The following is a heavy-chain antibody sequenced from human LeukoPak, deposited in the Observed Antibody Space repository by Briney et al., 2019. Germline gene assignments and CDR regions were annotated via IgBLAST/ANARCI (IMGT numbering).Heavy chain of an antibody. J-gene: IGHJ2*01. CDR2: IYYSGST. CDR3: AKSVPYWYFDL. V-gene: IGHV4-59*08. CDR1: GGSISSYY. Sequence: SETLSLTCTVSGGSISSYYWSLIRQPPGKGLEWIGYIYYSGSTNYNPSLRSRVTISVDTSKNQFSLKLSSVTAADTAIYYCAKSVPYWYFDLWGRGTLVTVSS.